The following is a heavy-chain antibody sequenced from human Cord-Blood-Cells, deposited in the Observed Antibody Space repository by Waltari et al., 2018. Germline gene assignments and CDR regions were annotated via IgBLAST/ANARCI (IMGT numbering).Heavy chain of an antibody. Sequence: QVQLVESGGGVVQPGRSLRLSCAASGFTFSSYGMHRVRQAPGKGLEWVAVISYDGSNKYYADSVKGRFTISRDNSKNTLYLQMNSLRAEDTAVYYCAKAPRSNYFDYWGQGTLVTVSS. V-gene: IGHV3-30*18. J-gene: IGHJ4*02. CDR1: GFTFSSYG. CDR3: AKAPRSNYFDY. D-gene: IGHD3-10*01. CDR2: ISYDGSNK.